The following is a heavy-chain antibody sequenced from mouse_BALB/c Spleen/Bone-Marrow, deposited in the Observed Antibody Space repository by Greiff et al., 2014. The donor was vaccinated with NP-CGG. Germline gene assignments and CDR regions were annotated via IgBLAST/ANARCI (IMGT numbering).Heavy chain of an antibody. CDR3: ARGWDYEGYFDY. Sequence: VQLQQSGAELARPGAPVKMSCKASGYSFTSYTMHWVKQRPGQGLEWIGYINPSSGYTNYNQKFKDKATLTADKSSSTAYMQLSSLTSEDSAVYYCARGWDYEGYFDYWGQGTTLTVSS. D-gene: IGHD2-4*01. CDR1: GYSFTSYT. CDR2: INPSSGYT. V-gene: IGHV1-4*01. J-gene: IGHJ2*01.